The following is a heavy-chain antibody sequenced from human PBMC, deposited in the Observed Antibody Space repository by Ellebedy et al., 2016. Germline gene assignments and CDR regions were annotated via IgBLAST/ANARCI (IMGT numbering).Heavy chain of an antibody. CDR2: SFYSGTT. CDR3: ARMGMDWYGEQTFYFYAVDV. V-gene: IGHV4-30-4*01. J-gene: IGHJ6*02. CDR1: YY. D-gene: IGHD3/OR15-3a*01. Sequence: YYMNWIRQSSGKGLEWLGCSFYSGTTYYNPSLKGRVSMSVDTSRNQFSLRLRSVSAADTAVYYCARMGMDWYGEQTFYFYAVDVWGQGTTVAVSS.